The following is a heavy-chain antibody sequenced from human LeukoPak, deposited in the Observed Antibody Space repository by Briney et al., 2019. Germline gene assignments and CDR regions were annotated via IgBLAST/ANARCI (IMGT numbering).Heavy chain of an antibody. Sequence: ASVKVFCKASGYTFTSYGISWVRQAPGQGLEWMGWISAYNGNTNYAQKLQGRVTMTTDTSTSTAYMELRSLRSDDTAVYYCARGPPRYGGKINYYYYMDVWGKGTTVTVSS. D-gene: IGHD4-23*01. CDR1: GYTFTSYG. V-gene: IGHV1-18*01. CDR3: ARGPPRYGGKINYYYYMDV. J-gene: IGHJ6*03. CDR2: ISAYNGNT.